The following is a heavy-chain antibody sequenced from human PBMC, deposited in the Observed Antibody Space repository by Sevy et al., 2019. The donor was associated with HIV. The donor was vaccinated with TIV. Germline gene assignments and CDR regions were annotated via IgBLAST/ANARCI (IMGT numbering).Heavy chain of an antibody. J-gene: IGHJ2*01. CDR2: IYHGGST. V-gene: IGHV4-38-2*01. D-gene: IGHD2-21*01. CDR3: ARRGIAPHGYFNL. Sequence: SDTLSLTCAVSGYSISSDYYWGWIRQPPGKGLEWIGIIYHGGSTYYNPSLKSRITISVDTSKNQFSLKLSSVTAADTAVYYCARRGIAPHGYFNLWGRGTLVTVSS. CDR1: GYSISSDYY.